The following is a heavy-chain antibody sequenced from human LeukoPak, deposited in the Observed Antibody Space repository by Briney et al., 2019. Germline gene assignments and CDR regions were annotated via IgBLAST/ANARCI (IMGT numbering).Heavy chain of an antibody. Sequence: GGSLRLSCAASGFTFSSYWMSWVRQAPGKGLEWVTNIKQDGSEKYYVDSVKGRFTISRDNSKNTLYLQMNSLRAEDTAVYYCEFLRPDRNTAMVQGDAFDIWGQGTMVTVSS. J-gene: IGHJ3*02. CDR1: GFTFSSYW. CDR3: EFLRPDRNTAMVQGDAFDI. D-gene: IGHD5-18*01. CDR2: IKQDGSEK. V-gene: IGHV3-7*01.